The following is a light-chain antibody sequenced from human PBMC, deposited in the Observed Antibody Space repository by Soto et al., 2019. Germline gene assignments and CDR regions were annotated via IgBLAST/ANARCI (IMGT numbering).Light chain of an antibody. Sequence: QSALTQPASLSGSPGQSITISCTGTGSDIGGYNYVSWYQQHPGKAPKLIIHDVTNRPSGVSDRFFGSKSGNTASLTISGLQAEDEAYYYGSSCRARRTNHYVFGTGTKVTVL. V-gene: IGLV2-14*03. CDR1: GSDIGGYNY. J-gene: IGLJ1*01. CDR3: SSCRARRTNHYV. CDR2: DVT.